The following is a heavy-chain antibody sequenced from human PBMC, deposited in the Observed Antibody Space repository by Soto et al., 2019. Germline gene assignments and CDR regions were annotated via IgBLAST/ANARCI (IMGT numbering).Heavy chain of an antibody. Sequence: GPTLVNPTQTLTLTCTFSGFSLTTGGVGVGWIRQPPGRSLEWLAVIYWNDGRRRSPSLENRLTITKDTSKNQVVLTMTNMDPVDTATYYCIYRRASWDYHGLDVWGQGTPVTVSS. CDR3: IYRRASWDYHGLDV. J-gene: IGHJ6*02. V-gene: IGHV2-5*01. D-gene: IGHD2-21*01. CDR1: GFSLTTGGVG. CDR2: IYWNDGR.